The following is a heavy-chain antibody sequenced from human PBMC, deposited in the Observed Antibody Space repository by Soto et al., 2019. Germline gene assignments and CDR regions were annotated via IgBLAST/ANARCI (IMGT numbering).Heavy chain of an antibody. Sequence: ASVKVSCKASGYSFTSLDINWVRQTTGQGLEWMGWMQPSSGRTGYAQKYQGRVTMTRDTSINTAYMELSSLTSDDTAFYYCARGVTAGVDYWGQGTLVTVSS. V-gene: IGHV1-8*01. J-gene: IGHJ4*02. CDR1: GYSFTSLD. CDR3: ARGVTAGVDY. CDR2: MQPSSGRT. D-gene: IGHD1-26*01.